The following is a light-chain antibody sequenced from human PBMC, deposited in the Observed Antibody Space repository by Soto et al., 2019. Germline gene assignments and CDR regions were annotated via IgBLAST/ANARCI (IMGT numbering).Light chain of an antibody. CDR1: QSVSSY. Sequence: EIVLTQSPATLSLSPGERATLSCRASQSVSSYLAWYPQKPGQAPRLLIYDASNRATGIPARFSGSGSGPDFTLTISSLEPEDFAVYYCQQRSNWPREVTFGQGTRLEIK. CDR3: QQRSNWPREVT. V-gene: IGKV3-11*01. J-gene: IGKJ5*01. CDR2: DAS.